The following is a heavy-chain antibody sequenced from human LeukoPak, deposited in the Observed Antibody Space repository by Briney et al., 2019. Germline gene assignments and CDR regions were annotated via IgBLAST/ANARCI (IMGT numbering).Heavy chain of an antibody. J-gene: IGHJ4*02. CDR2: ISYDGSNK. CDR3: ARDLGPYGDYGDYFDY. Sequence: PGGSLRLSCAASGFTFSSYAMHWVRQAPGKGLEWVAVISYDGSNKYYADSVKGRFTISRDNSKNTLYLQMNSLRAEDTAVYYCARDLGPYGDYGDYFDYRGQGTLVTVSS. D-gene: IGHD4-17*01. CDR1: GFTFSSYA. V-gene: IGHV3-30*04.